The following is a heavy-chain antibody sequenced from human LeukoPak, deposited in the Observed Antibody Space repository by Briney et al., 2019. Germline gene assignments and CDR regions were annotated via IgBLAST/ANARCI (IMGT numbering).Heavy chain of an antibody. CDR1: GFTFSNYG. CDR3: AKVVVTAIIDY. J-gene: IGHJ4*02. D-gene: IGHD2-21*02. V-gene: IGHV3-30*18. Sequence: PGGSLRLSCAASGFTFSNYGMHWVRQAPGKGLEWVAVISYDGSNKYYADSVKGRFTISRDNSRNTLYLQMNSLRAEDTAVYYCAKVVVTAIIDYWGQGTLVTVSS. CDR2: ISYDGSNK.